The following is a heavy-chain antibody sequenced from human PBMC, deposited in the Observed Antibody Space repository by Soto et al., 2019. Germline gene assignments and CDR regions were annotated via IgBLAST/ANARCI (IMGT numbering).Heavy chain of an antibody. J-gene: IGHJ4*02. CDR2: IYWHDEK. CDR3: ARSRLAAPPFFDF. V-gene: IGHV2-5*01. D-gene: IGHD6-6*01. CDR1: GFSLTTNGMG. Sequence: QITLKESGPSVVNPTQTLTLTCTFSGFSLTTNGMGVSWIRQPPGKAPEWLALIYWHDEKRFSPSLKSRLTIDKDTSKNHVVLTLTNVDPVDTATYFCARSRLAAPPFFDFWGQGTLVTVSS.